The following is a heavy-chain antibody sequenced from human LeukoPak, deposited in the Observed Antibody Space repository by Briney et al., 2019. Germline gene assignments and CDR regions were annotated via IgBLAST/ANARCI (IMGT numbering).Heavy chain of an antibody. CDR3: ARIAYADEGMDV. Sequence: GTLSLTCAVSGGSISSSNWWSWVRQPPGKGLEWVANIKPDGSEKKYGDSVKGRFTISRDNARNSVYLQMSSLRAEETAVYYCARIAYADEGMDVWGKGTTVTVSS. CDR1: GGSISSSNW. CDR2: IKPDGSEK. J-gene: IGHJ6*03. V-gene: IGHV3-7*01. D-gene: IGHD2-21*01.